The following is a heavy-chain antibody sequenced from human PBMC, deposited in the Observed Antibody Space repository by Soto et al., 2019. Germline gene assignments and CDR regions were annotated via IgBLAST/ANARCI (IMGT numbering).Heavy chain of an antibody. V-gene: IGHV1-18*04. Sequence: QVQLVQSGAEVKKPGASVKVSCKASGYTFNTYGISWVRQAPGQGLEWLGWISAYNGNTHYAQRMQGRVTMTTDTPTSTAYMELRSLRSDDTAVYYCARGAMTTASFYWGQGTLVTVSS. D-gene: IGHD4-17*01. J-gene: IGHJ4*02. CDR2: ISAYNGNT. CDR3: ARGAMTTASFY. CDR1: GYTFNTYG.